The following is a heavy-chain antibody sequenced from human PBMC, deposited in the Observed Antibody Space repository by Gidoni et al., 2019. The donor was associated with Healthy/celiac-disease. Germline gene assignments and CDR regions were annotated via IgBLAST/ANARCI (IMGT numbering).Heavy chain of an antibody. CDR1: GGTFSSYA. CDR2: ITPILGIA. Sequence: QVQLVQSGAEVKKPGSSVKVSCKASGGTFSSYAISWVRQAPGQGLEWMGRITPILGIANYAQKFQGRVTITADKSTSTAYMELSSLRSEDTAVYYCARWNRYYFDYWGQGTLVTVSS. J-gene: IGHJ4*02. D-gene: IGHD1-1*01. V-gene: IGHV1-69*09. CDR3: ARWNRYYFDY.